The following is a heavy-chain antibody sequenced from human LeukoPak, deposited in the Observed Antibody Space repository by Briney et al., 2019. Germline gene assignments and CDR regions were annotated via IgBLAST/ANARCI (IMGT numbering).Heavy chain of an antibody. CDR2: ISRSRGYI. D-gene: IGHD6-6*01. V-gene: IGHV3-21*01. CDR3: ARDRPYSNSPPGP. Sequence: PGGSLRLSCAASRFTFTTCSVNWVCQAPGKGLEWVSSISRSRGYIYYSDSLKGRFTISRDNAKNSLYLQMNSLRDEDTAVYYCARDRPYSNSPPGPWGQGTLVTVSS. CDR1: RFTFTTCS. J-gene: IGHJ5*02.